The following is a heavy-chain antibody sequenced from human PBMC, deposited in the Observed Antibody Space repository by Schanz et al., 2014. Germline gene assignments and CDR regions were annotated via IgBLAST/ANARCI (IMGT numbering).Heavy chain of an antibody. V-gene: IGHV3-66*01. CDR3: ARANYRRKINFDY. CDR2: IYSGIGA. D-gene: IGHD3-10*01. Sequence: VQLVESGGGLVKPGGSLRLSCAVSGFTVSSNHMSWVRQAPGKGLEWVSVIYSGIGAYYADSVKDRFTVSRDNSKNTVYLQMNSLRAEDTAVYYCARANYRRKINFDYWGRGTLVTVSS. CDR1: GFTVSSNH. J-gene: IGHJ4*02.